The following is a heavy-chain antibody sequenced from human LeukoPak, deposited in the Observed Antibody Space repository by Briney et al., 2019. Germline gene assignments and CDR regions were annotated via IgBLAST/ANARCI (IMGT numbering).Heavy chain of an antibody. CDR2: INHSGST. V-gene: IGHV4-34*01. D-gene: IGHD1-14*01. Sequence: SETLSLTRAVYVGSFSGYYWSWIRQPPGKGLEWIGEINHSGSTNYNPSLKSRVTISVDTSKNQFSLKLNSVTAADTAVYFCAREGTVRWFDTWGEGALVTASS. CDR3: AREGTVRWFDT. CDR1: VGSFSGYY. J-gene: IGHJ5*02.